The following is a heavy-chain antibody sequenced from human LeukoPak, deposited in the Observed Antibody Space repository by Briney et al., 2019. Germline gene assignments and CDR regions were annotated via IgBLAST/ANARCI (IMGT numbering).Heavy chain of an antibody. V-gene: IGHV3-48*02. CDR3: MRGDRDGYNELFDY. CDR2: ISSGSSTI. J-gene: IGHJ4*02. D-gene: IGHD5-24*01. CDR1: GFTFSIYT. Sequence: QSGGSLRLSCAASGFTFSIYTVNWVRHAPREGLEWGSSISSGSSTIYYADSVGGRFPISRENAKHSLSWQMNRLRDDHTTVLYCMRGDRDGYNELFDYWGQGTLVTVS.